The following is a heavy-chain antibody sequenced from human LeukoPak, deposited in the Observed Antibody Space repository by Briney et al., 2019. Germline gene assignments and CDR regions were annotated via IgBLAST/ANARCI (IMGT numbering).Heavy chain of an antibody. CDR3: TTLTAATNFDY. CDR1: GFRFSVYE. D-gene: IGHD6-25*01. V-gene: IGHV3-48*03. CDR2: ISSSGTTT. Sequence: GGSLRLSCAASGFRFSVYEMHWVRQAPGTGLEGISDISSSGTTTYYAVSVKGRFTISRDNAKDSLYLQMNRLRAEDTAVYYCTTLTAATNFDYWGQGTLVTVSS. J-gene: IGHJ4*02.